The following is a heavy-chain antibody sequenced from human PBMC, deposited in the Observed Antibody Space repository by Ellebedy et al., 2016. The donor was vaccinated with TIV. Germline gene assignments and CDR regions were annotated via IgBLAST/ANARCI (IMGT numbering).Heavy chain of an antibody. CDR3: AREGKHYGGNSGIDY. D-gene: IGHD4-23*01. Sequence: GGSLRLXCAASGFTFSDYYMSWVRQAPGKGLEWLSYITSSGTYTHYADSVKGRFTISRDNARNSLYLQMNSLRAEDTAVYYCAREGKHYGGNSGIDYWGQGTLVTVSS. J-gene: IGHJ4*02. CDR2: ITSSGTYT. V-gene: IGHV3-11*05. CDR1: GFTFSDYY.